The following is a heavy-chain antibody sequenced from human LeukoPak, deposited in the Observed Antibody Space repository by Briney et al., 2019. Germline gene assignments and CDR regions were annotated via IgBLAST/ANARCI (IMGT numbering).Heavy chain of an antibody. V-gene: IGHV3-33*01. Sequence: PGGSLRLSCEVSGFIFSNYGMHWVRQAPGKGLEWVALIWYDGRTKFHADSVRGRFTISRDNSANTLYLQMSSLRVEDTAVYYCARECGYCSGGSCYYFDYWGQGTLVTVSS. CDR1: GFIFSNYG. CDR3: ARECGYCSGGSCYYFDY. D-gene: IGHD2-15*01. J-gene: IGHJ4*02. CDR2: IWYDGRTK.